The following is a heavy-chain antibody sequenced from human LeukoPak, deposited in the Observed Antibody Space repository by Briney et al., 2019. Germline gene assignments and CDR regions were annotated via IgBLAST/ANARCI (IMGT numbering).Heavy chain of an antibody. CDR1: GGSISSGDYY. CDR3: AREMEGKPDY. V-gene: IGHV4-30-2*01. Sequence: SQTLSLTCTVSGGSISSGDYYWSWIRQPPGKGLEWIGYIYHSGSTYYNPSLKSRVTISVDRSKNQFSLKLSSVTAADTAVYYCAREMEGKPDYWGQGTLVTVSS. D-gene: IGHD1-1*01. CDR2: IYHSGST. J-gene: IGHJ4*02.